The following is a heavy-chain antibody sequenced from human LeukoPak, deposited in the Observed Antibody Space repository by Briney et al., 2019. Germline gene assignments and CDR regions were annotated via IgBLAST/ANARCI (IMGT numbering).Heavy chain of an antibody. CDR1: GYTFTSYY. J-gene: IGHJ4*02. CDR3: ARDLHCGGDCYSFFGY. Sequence: ASVKVSCKASGYTFTSYYMHWVRQAPGQGLEGMGITNPSGGSTSYAQKFQGRVTMTRDTSTGTVYMELSSLRSEDTAVYYCARDLHCGGDCYSFFGYWGQGTLVTVSS. CDR2: TNPSGGST. V-gene: IGHV1-46*01. D-gene: IGHD2-21*02.